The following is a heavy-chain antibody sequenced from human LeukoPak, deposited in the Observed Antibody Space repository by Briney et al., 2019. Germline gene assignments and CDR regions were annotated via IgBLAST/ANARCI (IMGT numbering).Heavy chain of an antibody. J-gene: IGHJ4*02. V-gene: IGHV1-18*01. CDR2: ITAYKGNT. D-gene: IGHD2-2*01. CDR1: GYTFTRYV. CDR3: ARATNRPAATGLKAFDY. Sequence: GASVNASCKASGYTFTRYVISCVRQSPGHQLEGMGGITAYKGNTKKAQKLQGRVTKPTDTPTRTTYMELRTLRPDQTAVYYCARATNRPAATGLKAFDYWGQGTLVTVSS.